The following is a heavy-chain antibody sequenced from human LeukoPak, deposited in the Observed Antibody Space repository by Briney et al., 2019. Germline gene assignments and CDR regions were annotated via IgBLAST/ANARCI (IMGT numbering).Heavy chain of an antibody. D-gene: IGHD6-13*01. Sequence: SETLSLTCAVYGGSFSGYYWNWIRQPPGKGLEWIGEINHSGTTSYNPSLKSRATISVDTSKNHFSLKLSSVTAADTAVYYCARGVGSIAADYFDYWGQGTLVTVSS. CDR1: GGSFSGYY. V-gene: IGHV4-34*01. J-gene: IGHJ4*02. CDR2: INHSGTT. CDR3: ARGVGSIAADYFDY.